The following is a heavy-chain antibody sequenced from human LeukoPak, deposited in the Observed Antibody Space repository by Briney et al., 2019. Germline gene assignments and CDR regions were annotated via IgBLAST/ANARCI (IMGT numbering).Heavy chain of an antibody. J-gene: IGHJ4*02. CDR2: MSAYNGNT. CDR1: GYTFTSYD. Sequence: ASVKVSCKASGYTFTSYDINWVRQATGQGLEWMGWMSAYNGNTNYAQKLQGRVTMTTDTSTSTAYMELRSLRSDDTAVYYCARGDYYDSWDWGQGTLVTVSS. D-gene: IGHD3-22*01. V-gene: IGHV1-18*01. CDR3: ARGDYYDSWD.